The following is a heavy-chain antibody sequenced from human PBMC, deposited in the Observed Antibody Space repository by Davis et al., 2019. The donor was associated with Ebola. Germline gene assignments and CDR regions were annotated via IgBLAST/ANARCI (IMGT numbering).Heavy chain of an antibody. J-gene: IGHJ6*02. CDR1: GGSISSGY. CDR2: IYYSGIT. Sequence: GSLRLSCTVSGGSISSGYWSWLRQPPGKGLEWIGYIYYSGITNYNPSLKSRVTMFVDTSKNQFSLKLSSVTAADTAVYYCARALGLRSGMDVWGQGTTVAGSS. CDR3: ARALGLRSGMDV. D-gene: IGHD1-7*01. V-gene: IGHV4-59*01.